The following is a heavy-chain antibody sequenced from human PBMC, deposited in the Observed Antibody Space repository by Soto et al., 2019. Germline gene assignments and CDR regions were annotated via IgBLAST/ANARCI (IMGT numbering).Heavy chain of an antibody. CDR3: ARVLGVDSNWFDP. Sequence: SETLSLTCTVSGGSISSGDYYWSWIRQPPGKGLEWIGYIYYSGSTYYNPSLKSRVTISVDTSKNQFSLKLSSVTAADTAVYYCARVLGVDSNWFDPWGQGTLVTVSS. CDR1: GGSISSGDYY. D-gene: IGHD3-3*01. J-gene: IGHJ5*02. CDR2: IYYSGST. V-gene: IGHV4-30-4*01.